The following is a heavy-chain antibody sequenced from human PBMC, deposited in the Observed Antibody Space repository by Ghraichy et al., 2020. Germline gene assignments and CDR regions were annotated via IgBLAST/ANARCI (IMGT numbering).Heavy chain of an antibody. CDR3: GRFRPFDY. CDR2: INEDGSET. CDR1: GFTFGNYW. Sequence: AGSLRLSCAASGFTFGNYWMSWVRQAPGKGLEWVANINEDGSETYYGDSVKGRFTIFRDNAKKSLYLQMNSLRAEDTAVYYCGRFRPFDYWGQGTLVPVSS. V-gene: IGHV3-7*01. J-gene: IGHJ4*02.